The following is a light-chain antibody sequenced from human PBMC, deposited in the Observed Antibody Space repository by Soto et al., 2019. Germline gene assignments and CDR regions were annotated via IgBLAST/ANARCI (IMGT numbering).Light chain of an antibody. V-gene: IGLV2-14*01. CDR3: SSYTSSSTWV. CDR2: AVT. J-gene: IGLJ3*02. Sequence: QSALTQPASVSGSPGQSITISCTGTSSDVGGYNYVSWYQQHPGKVPKLMICAVTNRPPGVSNRFSGSKSGNTASLTISGLQTEDEADYYCSSYTSSSTWVFGGGTKVTVL. CDR1: SSDVGGYNY.